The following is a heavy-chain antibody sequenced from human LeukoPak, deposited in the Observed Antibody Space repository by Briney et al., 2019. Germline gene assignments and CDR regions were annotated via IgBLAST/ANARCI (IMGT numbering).Heavy chain of an antibody. CDR2: IYPVDSDT. V-gene: IGHV5-51*01. D-gene: IGHD3-3*01. CDR1: GYRFTSYW. J-gene: IGHJ4*02. CDR3: AISIHYDSWSGPYFDY. Sequence: RHGESLKISCQGSGYRFTSYWICWVRQMHGKGLEWMWVIYPVDSDTRYSPSFQGQVTISADKSISTAYLQWSSLKASDTAMYYCAISIHYDSWSGPYFDYWGQGTLVTVSS.